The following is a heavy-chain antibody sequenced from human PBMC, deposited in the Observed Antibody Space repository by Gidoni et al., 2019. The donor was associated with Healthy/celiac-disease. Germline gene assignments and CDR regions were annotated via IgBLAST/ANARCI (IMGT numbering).Heavy chain of an antibody. Sequence: QVQLQQWGAGLLKPSETLSLTCAVYGGSFSGYYWSWIRQPPGKGLEWIGEINHSGSTNYNPSLKSRVTISVDTSKNQFSLKLSSVTAADTAVYYCARAKNYCSSTSCYKMGADYWGQGTLVTVSS. CDR3: ARAKNYCSSTSCYKMGADY. J-gene: IGHJ4*02. CDR1: GGSFSGYY. D-gene: IGHD2-2*02. CDR2: INHSGST. V-gene: IGHV4-34*01.